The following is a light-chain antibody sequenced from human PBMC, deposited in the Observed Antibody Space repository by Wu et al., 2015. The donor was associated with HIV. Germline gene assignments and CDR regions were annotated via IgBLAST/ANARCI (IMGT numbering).Light chain of an antibody. J-gene: IGKJ1*01. Sequence: EIVMTQSPATLSVSPGGRATLSCRASQSVSSNLAWYQQKPGQAPRLLIYGASTRATGIPARFSGCGSGTEFTLTISSLQSEDFAVYYCQQYNNWPLTFGQGTKVEIK. V-gene: IGKV3-15*01. CDR3: QQYNNWPLT. CDR1: QSVSSN. CDR2: GAS.